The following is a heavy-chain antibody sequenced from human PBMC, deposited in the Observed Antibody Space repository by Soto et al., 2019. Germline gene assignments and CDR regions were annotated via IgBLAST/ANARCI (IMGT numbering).Heavy chain of an antibody. CDR1: GFIFNSYA. CDR3: TKDPQVPAAVSNGLDF. J-gene: IGHJ3*01. CDR2: ISAGGSEK. Sequence: PGGSLTLSCAGSGFIFNSYAMHWVRQAPGKGLEWVAVISAGGSEKYADSVKGRFIISRDNSQRTVYLQMNGLRSEDTAVYYCTKDPQVPAAVSNGLDFWGQGTMFTVSS. V-gene: IGHV3-30*18. D-gene: IGHD2-2*01.